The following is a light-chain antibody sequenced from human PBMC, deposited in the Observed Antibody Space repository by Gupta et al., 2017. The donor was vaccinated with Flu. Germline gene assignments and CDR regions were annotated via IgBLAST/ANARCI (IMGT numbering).Light chain of an antibody. Sequence: GGYNIGGKSVHWYQQKPGQAPVMVIDDDSDRPSGIPALFACSNSWNTAILTIRGVAAGDEAYYFCHVWSDSTDHYVFGTGTKVTAL. CDR2: DDS. CDR1: NIGGKS. J-gene: IGLJ1*01. V-gene: IGLV3-21*02. CDR3: HVWSDSTDHYV.